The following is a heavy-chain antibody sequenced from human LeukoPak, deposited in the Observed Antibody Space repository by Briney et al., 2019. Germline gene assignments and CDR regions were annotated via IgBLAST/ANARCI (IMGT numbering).Heavy chain of an antibody. CDR2: ISGSGGST. CDR3: AKASITFGGVIVTPLDY. Sequence: PGGSLRLSCAASGFTFSSYAMSWVRQAPGKGREWVSAISGSGGSTYYADPVKGRFTISRDNSKNTLYLQMNSLRAEDTAVYYCAKASITFGGVIVTPLDYWGQGTLVTVSS. CDR1: GFTFSSYA. J-gene: IGHJ4*02. V-gene: IGHV3-23*01. D-gene: IGHD3-16*02.